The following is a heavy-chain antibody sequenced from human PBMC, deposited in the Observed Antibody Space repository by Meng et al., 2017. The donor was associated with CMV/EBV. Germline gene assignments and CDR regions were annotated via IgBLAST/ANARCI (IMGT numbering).Heavy chain of an antibody. CDR2: IYSEGTT. CDR3: ARDGNYHGV. J-gene: IGHJ4*02. V-gene: IGHV3-53*01. CDR1: GFTVSNNY. D-gene: IGHD1-7*01. Sequence: ELKLVGSGGGLIQPGGSLRLSCAASGFTVSNNYMRWFRQAPGKGLEWVSLIYSEGTTDYADSVKGRFTISRDNSKNTLYLQMNSLRAEDTAVYYCARDGNYHGVWGQGTLVTVSS.